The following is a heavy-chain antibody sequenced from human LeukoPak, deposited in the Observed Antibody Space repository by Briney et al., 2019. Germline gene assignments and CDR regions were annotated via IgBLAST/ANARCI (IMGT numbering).Heavy chain of an antibody. D-gene: IGHD3-9*01. V-gene: IGHV4-39*01. CDR2: IYYSGST. Sequence: PSETLSLTCTASGGSVSSSIYYWGWIRQPPGKGLEWIGSIYYSGSTSYNPSLKSRVTISVDTSKNQFSLKLTSVTAADTAVYYCASRNDIVTGYVFDFWGQGTLVTVSS. CDR3: ASRNDIVTGYVFDF. CDR1: GGSVSSSIYY. J-gene: IGHJ4*02.